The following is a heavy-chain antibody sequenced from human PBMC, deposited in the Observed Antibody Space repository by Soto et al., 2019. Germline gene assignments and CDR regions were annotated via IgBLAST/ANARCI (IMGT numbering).Heavy chain of an antibody. CDR3: ARHKSGSDWLDP. CDR1: GGSISDISYC. J-gene: IGHJ5*02. D-gene: IGHD2-15*01. V-gene: IGHV4-39*01. CDR2: MFYSGAT. Sequence: SLTCTVSGGSISDISYCWGWIRQPPGKGLQWIGCMFYSGATYYNPSLKNRVTLSVGTSNNEFSLKLVSVTAPDTAVYYCARHKSGSDWLDPWGQGTLLTVAS.